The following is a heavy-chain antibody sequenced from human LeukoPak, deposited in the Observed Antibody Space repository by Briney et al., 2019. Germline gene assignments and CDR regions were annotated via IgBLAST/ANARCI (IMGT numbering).Heavy chain of an antibody. D-gene: IGHD3-3*01. CDR2: IYSGGST. J-gene: IGHJ4*02. V-gene: IGHV3-53*05. CDR1: GFTVSSNY. CDR3: ARDRGIYYDQDY. Sequence: GGSLRLSCAASGFTVSSNYMSWVRQAPGKGLEGVSVIYSGGSTSYAQKFQGRVTMTRDTSTSTVYMELSSLRSEATAVYYCARDRGIYYDQDYWGQGTLVTVSS.